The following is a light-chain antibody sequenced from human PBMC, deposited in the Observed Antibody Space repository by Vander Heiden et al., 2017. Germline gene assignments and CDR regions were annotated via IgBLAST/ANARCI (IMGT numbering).Light chain of an antibody. CDR3: QQSFTTPLT. CDR1: QYISNY. Sequence: DIPMTQSPSSLSASVGDRVTITCRASQYISNYLKWYQQKPGKAPKLLIYAASNLQSGVPSRFSGSGSGTDFTLTISSLQPEDFATYYCQQSFTTPLTFGGGTKVEIK. J-gene: IGKJ4*01. V-gene: IGKV1-39*01. CDR2: AAS.